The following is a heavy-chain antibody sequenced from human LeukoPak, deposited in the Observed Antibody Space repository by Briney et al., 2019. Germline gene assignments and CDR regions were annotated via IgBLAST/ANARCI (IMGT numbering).Heavy chain of an antibody. CDR3: ARDGRVVRGVHHWFDP. CDR1: GGSISSGGYY. J-gene: IGHJ5*02. CDR2: IYYSGST. D-gene: IGHD3-10*01. Sequence: SQTLSLTCTVSGGSISSGGYYWSWIRQHPGKGLEWIGYIYYSGSTYYNPSLKSRVTISVDTSKNQFSLKLSSVTAADTAVYYCARDGRVVRGVHHWFDPWGQGTLVTVPS. V-gene: IGHV4-31*03.